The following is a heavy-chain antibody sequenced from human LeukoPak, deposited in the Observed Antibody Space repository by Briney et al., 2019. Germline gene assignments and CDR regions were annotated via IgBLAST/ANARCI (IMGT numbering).Heavy chain of an antibody. Sequence: GRSLRLSCAASGFTFSSYGMHWVRQAPGKGLEWVAVIWYDGSNKYYADSVKGRFTISRDNSKTTLYLQMNSLRAEDTAVYYCARDRSWSKQLIDWGQGTLVTVSS. D-gene: IGHD6-6*01. J-gene: IGHJ4*02. V-gene: IGHV3-33*01. CDR2: IWYDGSNK. CDR1: GFTFSSYG. CDR3: ARDRSWSKQLID.